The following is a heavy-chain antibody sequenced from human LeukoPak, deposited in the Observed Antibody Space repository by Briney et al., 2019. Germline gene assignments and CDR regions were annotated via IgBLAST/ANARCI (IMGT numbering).Heavy chain of an antibody. Sequence: GASVKVSCKVSGYTLTELSMHWVRQAPGKGLEWMGGFDPEDGETIYAQKFQGRVTMTEDTSTDTAYMELSSLRSEDTAVYYSATDFTPYYYYGMDVWGQGTTVTVSS. J-gene: IGHJ6*02. CDR3: ATDFTPYYYYGMDV. V-gene: IGHV1-24*01. CDR1: GYTLTELS. CDR2: FDPEDGET.